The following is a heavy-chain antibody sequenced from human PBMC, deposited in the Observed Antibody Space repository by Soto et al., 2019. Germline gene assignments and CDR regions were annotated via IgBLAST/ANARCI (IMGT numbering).Heavy chain of an antibody. Sequence: GGSLRLSCAVSESIFRGYGMHWVRQAPGKGLEWVAIIRFDGSNIHYADYVMGRFTISRDNSKNMLYLEMNNLRVEDTAVYYCARDGVGVTTFWGFLDYWGQGTRVTVSS. CDR1: ESIFRGYG. CDR2: IRFDGSNI. CDR3: ARDGVGVTTFWGFLDY. J-gene: IGHJ4*02. V-gene: IGHV3-33*01. D-gene: IGHD3-10*02.